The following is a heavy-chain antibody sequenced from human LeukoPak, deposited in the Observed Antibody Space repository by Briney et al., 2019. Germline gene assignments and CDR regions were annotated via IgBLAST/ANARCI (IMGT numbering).Heavy chain of an antibody. CDR1: GFTFSSYA. D-gene: IGHD3-22*01. V-gene: IGHV3-23*01. J-gene: IGHJ3*02. Sequence: GGSLRLSCAASGFTFSSYAMSWVRQAPGEGLEWVSAISGSGGSTYYADSVKGRFTISRDNSKNTLYLQMNSLRAEDTAVYYCAKDREGSGYPGAFDIRGQGTMVTVSS. CDR3: AKDREGSGYPGAFDI. CDR2: ISGSGGST.